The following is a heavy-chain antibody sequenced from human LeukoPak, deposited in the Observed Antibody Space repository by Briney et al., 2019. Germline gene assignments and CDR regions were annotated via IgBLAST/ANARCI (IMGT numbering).Heavy chain of an antibody. J-gene: IGHJ4*02. CDR3: ARSPDYPGY. V-gene: IGHV3-30*03. Sequence: GGSLRLSCAASGFTFSNYAMHWVRQAPGKGLEWVTLISYDGSNKYYADSVKGRFTISRDNSKNTLYLQMNSLRAEDTAVYYCARSPDYPGYWGQGTLVTVSS. D-gene: IGHD4-11*01. CDR1: GFTFSNYA. CDR2: ISYDGSNK.